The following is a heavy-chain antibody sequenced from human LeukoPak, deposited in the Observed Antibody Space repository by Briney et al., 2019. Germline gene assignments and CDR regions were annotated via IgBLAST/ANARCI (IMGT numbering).Heavy chain of an antibody. CDR3: AREGQWLGETDF. Sequence: SETLSLTCTVSRGSIQSHFWSWVRQPAGKGLEWIGRVFDSGNTDYNPSLNGRVTLSVDTSKNEFSLTLTSVTAADTAVYYCAREGQWLGETDFWGPGILVTVSS. V-gene: IGHV4-4*07. CDR1: RGSIQSHF. CDR2: VFDSGNT. J-gene: IGHJ4*02. D-gene: IGHD6-19*01.